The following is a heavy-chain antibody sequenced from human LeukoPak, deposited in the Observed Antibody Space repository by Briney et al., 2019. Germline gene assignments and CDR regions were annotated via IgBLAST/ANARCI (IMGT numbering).Heavy chain of an antibody. D-gene: IGHD3-22*01. V-gene: IGHV3-11*06. Sequence: GGFLRLSCAASGFTSSDYYMSWIRQAPGKGLEWVSYISSSSNYKNYADSVQGRFTISRDNAKSSLYLQMNGLRAVDTAVYYCARHGLYDSSDYWTFQHWGQGTLVTVSS. CDR2: ISSSSNYK. CDR1: GFTSSDYY. J-gene: IGHJ1*01. CDR3: ARHGLYDSSDYWTFQH.